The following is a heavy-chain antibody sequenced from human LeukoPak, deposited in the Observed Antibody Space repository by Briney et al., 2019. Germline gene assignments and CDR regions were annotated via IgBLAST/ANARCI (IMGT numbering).Heavy chain of an antibody. Sequence: SETLSLTCTVSGGSISSGSYYWSWIRPPAGKGLEWIVRIYTSGSTNYNPSLKSRVTISVDTSKNQFSLKLSSVTAADTAVYYCARENVDTAMFDAFDIWGQGTMVTVSS. D-gene: IGHD5-18*01. CDR2: IYTSGST. CDR3: ARENVDTAMFDAFDI. V-gene: IGHV4-61*02. J-gene: IGHJ3*02. CDR1: GGSISSGSYY.